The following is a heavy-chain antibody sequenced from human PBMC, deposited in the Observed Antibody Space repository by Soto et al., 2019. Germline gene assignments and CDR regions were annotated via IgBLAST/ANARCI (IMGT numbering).Heavy chain of an antibody. CDR3: PRGTYGDHYYYYYYGMDV. J-gene: IGHJ6*02. Sequence: ASVKVSCKASGYTFTSYAINWVRQATGQGLEWIGWMNPNRGNPGYAQKFPGRVTMSRNTSISTAYMELSSLRSEDTAVYYCPRGTYGDHYYYYYYGMDVWGQGTTVTVSS. V-gene: IGHV1-8*01. D-gene: IGHD4-17*01. CDR2: MNPNRGNP. CDR1: GYTFTSYA.